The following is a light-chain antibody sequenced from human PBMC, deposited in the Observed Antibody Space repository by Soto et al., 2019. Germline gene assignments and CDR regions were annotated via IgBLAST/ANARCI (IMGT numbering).Light chain of an antibody. CDR2: GAS. V-gene: IGKV3-20*01. J-gene: IGKJ4*01. CDR3: QQYATSPLT. CDR1: QSVDSDF. Sequence: EIVLTQSPGTMSLSPGERATLSCRASQSVDSDFLAWYQDKPGQAPRLLIYGASSRATGIPDRFSGSGSGTVFTLTISLLEPEDFAVYYCQQYATSPLTFGGGTKVEI.